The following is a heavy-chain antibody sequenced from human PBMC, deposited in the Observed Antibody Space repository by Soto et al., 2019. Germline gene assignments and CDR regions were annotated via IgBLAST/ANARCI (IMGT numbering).Heavy chain of an antibody. J-gene: IGHJ3*02. CDR1: GYTFTSYG. D-gene: IGHD5-12*01. CDR3: ARDRRGYSGYVSGAAFDI. CDR2: ISAYNGNT. Sequence: ASVKVSCKASGYTFTSYGISWVRQAPGQGLEWMGWISAYNGNTNYAQKLQGRVTMTTDTSTSTAYMELRSLRSDDTAVYYCARDRRGYSGYVSGAAFDIWGQGTMVTVS. V-gene: IGHV1-18*01.